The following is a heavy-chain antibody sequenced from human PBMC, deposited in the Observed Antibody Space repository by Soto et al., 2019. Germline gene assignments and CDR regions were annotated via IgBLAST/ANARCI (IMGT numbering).Heavy chain of an antibody. V-gene: IGHV1-18*04. CDR3: ARDYYDSSGYYFWPRGNWFDP. J-gene: IGHJ5*02. CDR2: ISAYNGNT. D-gene: IGHD3-22*01. CDR1: GYTFTSYG. Sequence: GASVKVSCKASGYTFTSYGISWVRQAPGQGLEWMGWISAYNGNTNYAQKLQGRVTMTTDTSTSTAYMELRSLRSDDTAVYYCARDYYDSSGYYFWPRGNWFDPWGQGTLVTVSS.